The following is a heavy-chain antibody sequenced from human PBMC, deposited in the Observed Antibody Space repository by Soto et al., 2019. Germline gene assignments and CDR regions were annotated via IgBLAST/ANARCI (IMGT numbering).Heavy chain of an antibody. CDR3: AKFRITRTTRGPRWFDP. D-gene: IGHD1-1*01. CDR1: GFTFSDYE. Sequence: GGSLRLSCVASGFTFSDYEMNWVRQAPGKGLEWISYIDYSGNNIYYADSVKGRFTISRDNSKNTLYLQMNSLRAEDTAVYYCAKFRITRTTRGPRWFDPWSGGTLVTFSS. J-gene: IGHJ5*02. CDR2: IDYSGNNI. V-gene: IGHV3-48*03.